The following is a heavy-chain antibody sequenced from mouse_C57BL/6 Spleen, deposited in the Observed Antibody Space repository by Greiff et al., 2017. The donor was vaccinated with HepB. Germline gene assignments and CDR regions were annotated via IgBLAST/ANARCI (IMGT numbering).Heavy chain of an antibody. CDR1: GYTFTSYG. J-gene: IGHJ3*01. D-gene: IGHD2-4*01. CDR2: IYPRSGNT. CDR3: ASDYDGEWFAY. V-gene: IGHV1-81*01. Sequence: VQRVESGAELARPGASVKLSCKASGYTFTSYGISWVKQRTGQGLEWIGEIYPRSGNTYYNEKFKGKATLTADKSSSTAYMELRSLTSEDSAVYFCASDYDGEWFAYWGQGTLVTVSA.